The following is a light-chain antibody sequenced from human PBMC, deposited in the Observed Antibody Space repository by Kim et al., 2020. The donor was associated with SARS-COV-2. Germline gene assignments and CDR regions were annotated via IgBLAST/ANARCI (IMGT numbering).Light chain of an antibody. V-gene: IGLV1-40*01. Sequence: RVTHPCTQSSATIGAGYDVQWYPPRPGTAPKRLFYGNSNRPSGVPDRFSGSKSGTSASLAITGLQAEDEADYYCQSYDSSLSGYVFGTGTKVTVL. CDR2: GNS. J-gene: IGLJ1*01. CDR3: QSYDSSLSGYV. CDR1: SATIGAGYD.